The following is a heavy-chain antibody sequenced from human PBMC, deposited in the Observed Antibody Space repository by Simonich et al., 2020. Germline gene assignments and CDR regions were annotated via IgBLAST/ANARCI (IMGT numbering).Heavy chain of an antibody. D-gene: IGHD3-10*01. J-gene: IGHJ6*02. CDR1: GYTFTGYY. CDR3: ARVPGIYYYYGMDV. V-gene: IGHV1-2*06. Sequence: GAEVKKPGASVKVSCKASGYTFTGYYMHWVRQAPGQGLEWMGRINPNRGVTNYAQKFQGRVTMTRDTSISTAYMELSRLRSDDTAVYYCARVPGIYYYYGMDVWGQGTTVTVSS. CDR2: INPNRGVT.